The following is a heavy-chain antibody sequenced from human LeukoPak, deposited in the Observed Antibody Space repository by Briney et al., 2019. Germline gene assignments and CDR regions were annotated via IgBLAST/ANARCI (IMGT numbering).Heavy chain of an antibody. V-gene: IGHV3-23*01. CDR1: GFTYSSYA. D-gene: IGHD3-3*01. CDR3: AKDGGRYDFWSGTNPGGKRHFDY. CDR2: ISNSGSST. Sequence: PGGSLRLSCAVSGFTYSSYAVSWVRQAPGKGLEWVSTISNSGSSTYYADSVKGRSTISRDNSKNTLYLQMNSLRAEDTAVYYCAKDGGRYDFWSGTNPGGKRHFDYWGQGTLVTVSS. J-gene: IGHJ4*02.